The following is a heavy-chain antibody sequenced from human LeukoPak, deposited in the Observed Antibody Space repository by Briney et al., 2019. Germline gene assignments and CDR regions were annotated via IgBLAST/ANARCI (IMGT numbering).Heavy chain of an antibody. Sequence: GASVKVSCKASGYTFTSYGISWVRQAPGQGLEWMGWISAYNGNTNYAQKLQGRVTMTTDTSTSTAYMELRSLRSDDTAVYYCARDYVLLWFGELSPYYYYYYMDVWGKGATVTISS. D-gene: IGHD3-10*01. CDR3: ARDYVLLWFGELSPYYYYYYMDV. CDR2: ISAYNGNT. CDR1: GYTFTSYG. J-gene: IGHJ6*03. V-gene: IGHV1-18*01.